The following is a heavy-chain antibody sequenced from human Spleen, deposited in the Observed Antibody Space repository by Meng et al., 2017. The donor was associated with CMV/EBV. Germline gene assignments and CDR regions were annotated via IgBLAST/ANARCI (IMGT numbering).Heavy chain of an antibody. CDR1: GFTFSSYS. CDR2: ISSSSSYV. V-gene: IGHV3-21*01. CDR3: ARDGEYQLLGLGAFDI. J-gene: IGHJ3*02. Sequence: GESLKISCAASGFTFSSYSMNWVRQAPGKGLEWVSSISSSSSYVYYADSVKGRFTISRDNARNSLYLRMNSLRAEETAVYYCARDGEYQLLGLGAFDIWGQGTMVTVSS. D-gene: IGHD2-2*01.